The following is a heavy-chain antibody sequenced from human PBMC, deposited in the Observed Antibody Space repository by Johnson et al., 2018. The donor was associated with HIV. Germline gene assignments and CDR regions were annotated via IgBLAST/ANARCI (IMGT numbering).Heavy chain of an antibody. D-gene: IGHD2-15*01. V-gene: IGHV3-11*04. J-gene: IGHJ3*02. CDR2: ISSSGSTI. Sequence: QVQLVESGGGLIQPGGSLRLSCAASGFIFSDYYMTWIRQAPGQGLEWVSYISSSGSTIYYADSVKGRFTISRDNSKNTLSLQMNSLRGEDTAVYYCARVWVVEVARGAFDIWGQGTMVTVSS. CDR3: ARVWVVEVARGAFDI. CDR1: GFIFSDYY.